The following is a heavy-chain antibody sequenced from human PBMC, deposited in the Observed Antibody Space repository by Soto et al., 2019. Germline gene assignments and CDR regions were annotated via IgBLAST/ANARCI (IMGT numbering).Heavy chain of an antibody. J-gene: IGHJ6*03. CDR3: ARGGPAAPRMYYYYYYMDV. CDR2: IYYSGST. D-gene: IGHD2-2*01. Sequence: QVQLQESGPGLVKPSQTLSLTCTVSGGSISSGGYYWSWIRQHPGKGLEGIGYIYYSGSTYYNPSLKSRVTISVDTSKNQFSLKLSSVTAADTAVYYCARGGPAAPRMYYYYYYMDVWGKGTTVTVSS. CDR1: GGSISSGGYY. V-gene: IGHV4-31*03.